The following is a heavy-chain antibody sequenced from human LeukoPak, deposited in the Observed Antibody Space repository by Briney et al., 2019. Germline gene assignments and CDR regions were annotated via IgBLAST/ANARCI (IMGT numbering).Heavy chain of an antibody. Sequence: SETLSLTCTVSGGSISSGGYYWSWIRQYPGKGLEWLGYIYYSGSTYYNPSLKSRLTMSLDASENQFSLKLSSVTPEDTAVYYCTRDGIRVLDYWGQGILVTVSS. V-gene: IGHV4-31*03. CDR1: GGSISSGGYY. CDR3: TRDGIRVLDY. CDR2: IYYSGST. D-gene: IGHD1-1*01. J-gene: IGHJ4*02.